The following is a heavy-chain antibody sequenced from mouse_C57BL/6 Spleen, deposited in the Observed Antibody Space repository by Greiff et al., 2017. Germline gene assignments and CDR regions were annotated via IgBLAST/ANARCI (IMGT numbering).Heavy chain of an antibody. CDR1: GFTFSSYG. J-gene: IGHJ4*01. V-gene: IGHV5-6*01. Sequence: VQLKESGGDLVKPGGSLKLSCAASGFTFSSYGMSWVRQTPDKRLEWVATISSGGSYTYYPDSVKGRFTISRDNAKNTLYLQMSSLKSEDTAMYYCARRTTGTYAMDYWGQGTSVTVSS. CDR3: ARRTTGTYAMDY. CDR2: ISSGGSYT. D-gene: IGHD4-1*02.